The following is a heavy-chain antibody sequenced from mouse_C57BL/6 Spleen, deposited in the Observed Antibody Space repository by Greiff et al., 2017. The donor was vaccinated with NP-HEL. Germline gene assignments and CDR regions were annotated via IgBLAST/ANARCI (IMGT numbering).Heavy chain of an antibody. CDR2: IRSKSSNYAT. V-gene: IGHV10-3*01. CDR1: GFTFNTYA. J-gene: IGHJ1*03. CDR3: VRVDPYYYGRHFDV. Sequence: EVKLVESGGGLVQPKGSLKLSCAASGFTFNTYAMHWVRQAPGKGLEWVARIRSKSSNYATYYADSVKDRFTISRDDSQSMLYQQMNNLKTEDTAMYYCVRVDPYYYGRHFDVWGTGTTVTVSS. D-gene: IGHD1-1*01.